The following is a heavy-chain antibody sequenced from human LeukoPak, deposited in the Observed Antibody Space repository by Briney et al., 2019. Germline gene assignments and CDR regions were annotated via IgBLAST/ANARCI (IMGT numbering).Heavy chain of an antibody. V-gene: IGHV1-2*02. CDR2: INPNSGGT. CDR1: GYTFTGYY. CDR3: ARVVSRYRSSISCPVDY. Sequence: ASVKVSCKASGYTFTGYYMHWVRQAPGQGLEWMGWINPNSGGTNYAQKFQGRVTMTRDTSISTAYMELSRLRSDDTAVYYCARVVSRYRSSISCPVDYWGQGSLVTVSS. J-gene: IGHJ4*02. D-gene: IGHD2-2*01.